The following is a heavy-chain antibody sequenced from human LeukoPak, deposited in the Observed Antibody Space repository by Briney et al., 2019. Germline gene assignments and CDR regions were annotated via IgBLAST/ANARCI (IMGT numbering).Heavy chain of an antibody. V-gene: IGHV3-9*01. CDR2: ISWNSGSI. J-gene: IGHJ3*02. CDR1: GFTFDDYA. CDR3: AREAAGYCTNGVCRHYDAFDI. D-gene: IGHD2-8*01. Sequence: GGSLRLSCAASGFTFDDYAMHWVRQAPGKGLEWVSGISWNSGSIGYADSVKGRFTISRDNAKNSLYLQMNSLRAEDTALYYCAREAAGYCTNGVCRHYDAFDIWGQGTMVTVSS.